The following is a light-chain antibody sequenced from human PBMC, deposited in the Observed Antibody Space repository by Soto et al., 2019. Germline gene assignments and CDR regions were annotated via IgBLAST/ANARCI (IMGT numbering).Light chain of an antibody. CDR2: AAS. CDR1: QTVSSNY. V-gene: IGKV3-20*01. CDR3: QQYGNSPWA. J-gene: IGKJ1*01. Sequence: DTVLTQSPGTLSVSPGERVTLSCRASQTVSSNYVDWYQHKPGQAPRVLIHAASSRATGIPDRFSGSGSGTEFTLTISRLEPADFEVEYCQQYGNSPWACGQGPKVEI.